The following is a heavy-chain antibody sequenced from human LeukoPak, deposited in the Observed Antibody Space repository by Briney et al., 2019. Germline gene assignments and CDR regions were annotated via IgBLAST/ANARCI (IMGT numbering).Heavy chain of an antibody. Sequence: SQTLSVTCDISEDSVSSKNGAWNWIRQSPSRGLEWLGRTYFRSKWYNEYAVSVQGRISINPDTSKNQYSLYLYAVTPEDTAVYYCARDLGTSGWYTFDFWGQGTLVTVSS. V-gene: IGHV6-1*01. CDR2: TYFRSKWYN. CDR1: EDSVSSKNGA. J-gene: IGHJ4*02. D-gene: IGHD6-13*01. CDR3: ARDLGTSGWYTFDF.